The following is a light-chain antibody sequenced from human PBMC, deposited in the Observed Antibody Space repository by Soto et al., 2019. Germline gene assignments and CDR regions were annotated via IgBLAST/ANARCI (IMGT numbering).Light chain of an antibody. Sequence: DIQMTQSPSTLSASVGDRVTITCRASQSISSWLAWYQQKPGKAPKLLIYDASSLENGVPSRFSGSGSETEFTLTISSLQPDDVATYYCQEYNSYSSYTFDQGTKLEIK. V-gene: IGKV1-5*01. CDR2: DAS. J-gene: IGKJ2*01. CDR3: QEYNSYSSYT. CDR1: QSISSW.